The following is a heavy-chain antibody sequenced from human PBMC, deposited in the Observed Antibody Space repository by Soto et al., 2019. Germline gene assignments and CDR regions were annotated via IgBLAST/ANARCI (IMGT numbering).Heavy chain of an antibody. CDR2: IRSKAYGGTT. D-gene: IGHD3-22*01. CDR3: TRAAFPDYYDSSGYQNIPDH. V-gene: IGHV3-49*03. J-gene: IGHJ5*02. Sequence: GGSLRLSCTASGFTFGDYAMSWFRQAPGKGLEWVGFIRSKAYGGTTEYAASVKGRFTISRDDSKSIAYLQMNSLKTEDTAVYYCTRAAFPDYYDSSGYQNIPDHWGQGTLVTVSS. CDR1: GFTFGDYA.